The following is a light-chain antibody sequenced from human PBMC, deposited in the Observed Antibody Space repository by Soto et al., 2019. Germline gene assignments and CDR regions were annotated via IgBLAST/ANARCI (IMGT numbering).Light chain of an antibody. J-gene: IGKJ4*01. CDR2: AAS. CDR1: QYIGRY. Sequence: DIQMTQSPSSLSASVGDRVTITCRAGQYIGRYLNWYQQKPGKAPKLLIYAASSLHSGVPSRFSGCGSGTDFTLTISSLQPEDFATYSCQQTYRTPLTFGGGTKLEIK. V-gene: IGKV1-39*01. CDR3: QQTYRTPLT.